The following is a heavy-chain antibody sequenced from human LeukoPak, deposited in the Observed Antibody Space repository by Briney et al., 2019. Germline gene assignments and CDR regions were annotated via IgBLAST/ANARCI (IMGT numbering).Heavy chain of an antibody. Sequence: GGSLRLSCAASGFTFSSYSMNWVRQAPGQGLEWVSSISSSSSYIYYADSVKGRFTISRDNAKNSLYLQMNSLRAEDTAVYYCARDRYGDYVEEFDYWGQGTLVTVSS. D-gene: IGHD4-17*01. CDR1: GFTFSSYS. CDR3: ARDRYGDYVEEFDY. CDR2: ISSSSSYI. J-gene: IGHJ4*02. V-gene: IGHV3-21*01.